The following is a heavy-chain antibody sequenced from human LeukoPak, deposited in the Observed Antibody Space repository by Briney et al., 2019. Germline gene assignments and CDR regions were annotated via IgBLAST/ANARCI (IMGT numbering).Heavy chain of an antibody. J-gene: IGHJ4*02. CDR1: GFTFSSYW. V-gene: IGHV3-7*04. D-gene: IGHD6-13*01. CDR2: IKQDGSEK. CDR3: ARGTIAAAGYYYFDY. Sequence: PGGSLKLSCASSGFTFSSYWMSWVRRAPGKGLEWVANIKQDGSEKYDGDSGKGRLTISRDNAKNSLYLQMNSLRAEDTAVYYCARGTIAAAGYYYFDYWGQGTQVTVSS.